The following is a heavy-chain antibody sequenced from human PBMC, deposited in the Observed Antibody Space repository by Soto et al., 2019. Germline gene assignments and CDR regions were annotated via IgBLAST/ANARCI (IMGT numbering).Heavy chain of an antibody. CDR1: GGLTRTGDYF. J-gene: IGHJ4*02. Sequence: SGGLTRTGDYFRSWIRQPPGKGLEWIGYIYYSGSTYYNPSLKSRVTISVDRSKNQFSLKLSSVTSAVKAFYYRAGLPAFWRQGT. CDR3: AGLPAF. V-gene: IGHV4-30-4*01. CDR2: IYYSGST.